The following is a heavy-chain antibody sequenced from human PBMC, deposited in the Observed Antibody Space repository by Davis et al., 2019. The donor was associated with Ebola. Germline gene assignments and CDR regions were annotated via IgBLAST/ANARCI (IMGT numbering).Heavy chain of an antibody. CDR2: VGGSGDYI. CDR1: GFIFSTYV. V-gene: IGHV3-23*01. Sequence: GESLKISCSASGFIFSTYVMSWVRQAPGKGLEWVSSVGGSGDYIYYADSVKGRFTISRDNAKNTVSLQMNDLRVEDTAVYFCTRHVPGDFWFFDLWGRGTTVTVS. CDR3: TRHVPGDFWFFDL. D-gene: IGHD4-17*01. J-gene: IGHJ2*01.